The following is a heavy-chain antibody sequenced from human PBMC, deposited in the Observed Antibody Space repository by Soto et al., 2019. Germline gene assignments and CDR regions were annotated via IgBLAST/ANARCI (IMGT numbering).Heavy chain of an antibody. CDR2: IWYDGSNK. CDR3: AREAPAYDNSGYYYVPDY. CDR1: GFTFSSYG. D-gene: IGHD3-22*01. Sequence: QVQLVESGGGVVQPGRSLRLSCAASGFTFSSYGMHWVRQAPGKGLEWVAVIWYDGSNKYYADSVKGRFTISRDNSKNTLYLQMNSLRAEDTAVYYCAREAPAYDNSGYYYVPDYWGQGTLVTVSS. J-gene: IGHJ4*02. V-gene: IGHV3-33*01.